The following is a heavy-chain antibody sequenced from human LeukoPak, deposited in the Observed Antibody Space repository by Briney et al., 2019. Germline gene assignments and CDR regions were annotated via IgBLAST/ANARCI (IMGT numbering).Heavy chain of an antibody. V-gene: IGHV4-39*01. CDR2: IYYSGST. Sequence: SETLSLTCTVSGGSISSSSYYWAWIRQPPGKGLEWIGSIYYSGSTYYNPSLKSRVTISDDTSKNQFSLKLSFVTAADTAVYYCATYTETPGLFDYWGQGALVTVSS. CDR3: ATYTETPGLFDY. CDR1: GGSISSSSYY. D-gene: IGHD1-14*01. J-gene: IGHJ4*02.